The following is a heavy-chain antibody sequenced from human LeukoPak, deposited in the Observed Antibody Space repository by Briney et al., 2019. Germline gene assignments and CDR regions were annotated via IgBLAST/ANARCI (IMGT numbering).Heavy chain of an antibody. CDR2: INPSGGST. D-gene: IGHD6-13*01. CDR3: ARAIEMGIAAY. V-gene: IGHV1-46*01. CDR1: GYTFTSYY. Sequence: ASVKVSCKASGYTFTSYYLHWVRQAPGQGLEWMGIINPSGGSTTYAQKFQGRVTMTRDTSTSTVYMELSSLRSEDTAVYYCARAIEMGIAAYWGQGILVTVSS. J-gene: IGHJ4*02.